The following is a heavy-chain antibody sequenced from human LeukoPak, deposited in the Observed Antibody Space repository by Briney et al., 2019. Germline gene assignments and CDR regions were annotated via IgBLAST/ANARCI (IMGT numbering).Heavy chain of an antibody. Sequence: ASVKVSCKASGYTFTGYYIYWVRQPPGQGLEWMGFINPNTGSTSYAQKFQGRVTMTRDTSISTAYMELSGLRSDDTAVYYCARRYDFWSGYPTAFDYWGQGTLVTVSS. V-gene: IGHV1-2*02. CDR1: GYTFTGYY. CDR3: ARRYDFWSGYPTAFDY. J-gene: IGHJ4*02. CDR2: INPNTGST. D-gene: IGHD3-3*01.